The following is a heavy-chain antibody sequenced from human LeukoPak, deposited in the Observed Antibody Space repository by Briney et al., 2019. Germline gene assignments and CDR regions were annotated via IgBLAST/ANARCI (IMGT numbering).Heavy chain of an antibody. D-gene: IGHD6-13*01. Sequence: GGSLRLSCAASGFTFSSYSMNWVRQAPGKGLEWVSSISSSSSYIYYADSVKGRFTISRDNAKNSLYLQMNSLRAEDTAVYYCARDVRQLKSADAFDIWGQGTMVTVSS. CDR2: ISSSSSYI. CDR3: ARDVRQLKSADAFDI. CDR1: GFTFSSYS. V-gene: IGHV3-21*01. J-gene: IGHJ3*02.